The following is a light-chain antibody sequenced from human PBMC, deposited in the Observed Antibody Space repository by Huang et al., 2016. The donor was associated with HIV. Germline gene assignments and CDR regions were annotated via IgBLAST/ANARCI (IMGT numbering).Light chain of an antibody. Sequence: DFVMTQTPLFLSVTPGEPASISCRSSQSLFDSADGNTDLDWYLQKPGRSPQILIYPLSVRASGVPDRFSGSGSGTDFTLKISRVEAEDVGVYYCMQRKELYTFGQGTKLEIK. J-gene: IGKJ2*01. CDR2: PLS. CDR3: MQRKELYT. CDR1: QSLFDSADGNTD. V-gene: IGKV2-40*01.